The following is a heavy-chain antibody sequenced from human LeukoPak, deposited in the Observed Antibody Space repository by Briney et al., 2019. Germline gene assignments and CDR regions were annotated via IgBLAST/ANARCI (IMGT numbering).Heavy chain of an antibody. Sequence: ASVKVSCKASGYTFTSYDINWVRQAPGQGHEWMGWMKLNSGNTGYAQKFQGRVTMTRNTSISTAYMELSSLRSEDTAVYYCARPQLYDYVWGSYRSSFAFDIWGQGTMVTVSS. CDR2: MKLNSGNT. CDR3: ARPQLYDYVWGSYRSSFAFDI. V-gene: IGHV1-8*01. CDR1: GYTFTSYD. D-gene: IGHD3-16*02. J-gene: IGHJ3*02.